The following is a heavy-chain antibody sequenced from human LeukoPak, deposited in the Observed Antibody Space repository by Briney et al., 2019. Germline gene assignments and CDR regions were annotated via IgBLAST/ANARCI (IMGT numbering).Heavy chain of an antibody. Sequence: PGGSLRLSCAASGFIFSNYWMQWVRQAPGKGLVWVSRINGEGGTSYADSVKGRFTISRDNAKNTVHLQMNSLRAEDTAVYYCARDLVYGSGSCGHWGQGTLVTVSS. CDR2: INGEGGT. V-gene: IGHV3-74*01. CDR3: ARDLVYGSGSCGH. D-gene: IGHD3-10*01. CDR1: GFIFSNYW. J-gene: IGHJ4*02.